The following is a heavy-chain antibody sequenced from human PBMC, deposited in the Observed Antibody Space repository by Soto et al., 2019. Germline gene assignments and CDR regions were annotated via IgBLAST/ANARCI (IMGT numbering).Heavy chain of an antibody. D-gene: IGHD6-13*01. CDR1: VGSLSSYA. CDR3: AIRKAAAGYYYYYYGMDV. Sequence: SVKVTCKTSVGSLSSYAIIRVRQAPGQGLEWIGGIIPIFGTANYAQKFQGRVTITADESTSTAYVELSSLRSEYTAVYYCAIRKAAAGYYYYYYGMDVWGQGTTVTVSS. CDR2: IIPIFGTA. V-gene: IGHV1-69*13. J-gene: IGHJ6*02.